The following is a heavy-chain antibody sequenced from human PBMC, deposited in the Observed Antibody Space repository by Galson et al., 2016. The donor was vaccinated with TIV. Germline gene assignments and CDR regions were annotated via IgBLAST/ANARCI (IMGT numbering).Heavy chain of an antibody. V-gene: IGHV3-30*02. D-gene: IGHD2-8*01. CDR1: TFTFRSYG. J-gene: IGHJ4*01. CDR2: IRHDGSER. CDR3: VKDRGYAENRGAFDY. Sequence: SLRLSCAVSTFTFRSYGVHWVRQAPGKGLEWVAFIRHDGSERFHPDSVKGRFTISRDNSKNTLDLQMNSLRAEDTAVYYCVKDRGYAENRGAFDYWGQGILVTVSS.